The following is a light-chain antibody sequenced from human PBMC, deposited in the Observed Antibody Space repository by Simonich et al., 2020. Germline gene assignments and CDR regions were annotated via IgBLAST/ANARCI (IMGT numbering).Light chain of an antibody. Sequence: ILMTQSPDSLAVSLGERATINGKSSQSVLYSSNNKNYLAWYKQKPGQHPKLLIYWASTRESGVPDRFSGSGSGTDFTLTISSLQAEDVAVYYCQQYYSTPYTFGQGTKLEIK. CDR2: WAS. V-gene: IGKV4-1*01. CDR1: QSVLYSSNNKNY. J-gene: IGKJ2*01. CDR3: QQYYSTPYT.